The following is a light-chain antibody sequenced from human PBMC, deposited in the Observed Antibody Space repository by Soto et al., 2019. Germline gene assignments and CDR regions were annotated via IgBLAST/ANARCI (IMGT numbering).Light chain of an antibody. V-gene: IGLV1-51*01. CDR2: DNN. J-gene: IGLJ2*01. CDR1: SSNIGNRY. CDR3: GAWDSSLSVVL. Sequence: QSVLTQPPSVSAAPGQKVTISCSGSSSNIGNRYVSWYQQLPGTAPRLLIYDNNERPSGIPDRFSGSKSGTSATLGITGLQTGDEADYYCGAWDSSLSVVLFGGGTKLTVL.